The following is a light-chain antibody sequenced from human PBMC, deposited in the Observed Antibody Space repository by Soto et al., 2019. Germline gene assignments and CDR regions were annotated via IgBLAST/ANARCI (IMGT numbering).Light chain of an antibody. CDR1: NSDVGAFNF. J-gene: IGLJ1*01. Sequence: QSALTQPASVSGSPRQSITISCTGTNSDVGAFNFVFWYQQHPGKAPKLIIYEVSNRPSGVSNRFSGSKSGNTASLTISGLQAEDEADYYCTSYTSTSHYVFGTGTKLTVL. V-gene: IGLV2-14*01. CDR3: TSYTSTSHYV. CDR2: EVS.